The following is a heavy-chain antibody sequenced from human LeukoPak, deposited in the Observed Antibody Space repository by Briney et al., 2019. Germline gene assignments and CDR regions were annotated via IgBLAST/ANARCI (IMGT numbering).Heavy chain of an antibody. D-gene: IGHD3-22*01. CDR1: GGSISSGGYY. CDR2: IYYSGST. J-gene: IGHJ4*02. CDR3: ARYDYYDTSFDY. V-gene: IGHV4-31*03. Sequence: SETLSLTCTVSGGSISSGGYYWSWIRQHPGKGLEWIGYIYYSGSTYYNPSLKSRVTISVDTSKNQFSLKLSSVTAADTAVYYCARYDYYDTSFDYWGQGTLVTVSS.